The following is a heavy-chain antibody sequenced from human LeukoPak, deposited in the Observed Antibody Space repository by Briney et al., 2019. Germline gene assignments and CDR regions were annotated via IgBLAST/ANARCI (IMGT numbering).Heavy chain of an antibody. CDR1: GFTLSSYA. V-gene: IGHV3-9*03. D-gene: IGHD3-22*01. CDR3: AKGPYYYDSSGYLGAFDI. J-gene: IGHJ3*02. CDR2: ISWNSGSI. Sequence: GGSLRLSCAASGFTLSSYAMSWVRQAPGKGLEWVSGISWNSGSIGYADSVKGRFTISRDNAKNSLYLQMNSLRAEDMALYYCAKGPYYYDSSGYLGAFDIWGQGTMVTVSS.